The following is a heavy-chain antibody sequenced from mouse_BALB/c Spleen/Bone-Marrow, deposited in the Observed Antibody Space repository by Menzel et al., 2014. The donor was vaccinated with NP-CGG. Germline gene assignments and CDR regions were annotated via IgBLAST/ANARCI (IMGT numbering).Heavy chain of an antibody. CDR2: IDPYTGGA. J-gene: IGHJ3*01. V-gene: IGHV1S135*01. CDR1: GYSFTDYN. CDR3: GRSGFPY. Sequence: EVKLVESGPELVKPGASVKVSCRTSGYSFTDYNIYWVKQSHGKSLEWIGYIDPYTGGASYNQKFKGKASLTVDKSSSSAFMHLNSLTSEDSAVYYCGRSGFPYWGQGTPVTVSA.